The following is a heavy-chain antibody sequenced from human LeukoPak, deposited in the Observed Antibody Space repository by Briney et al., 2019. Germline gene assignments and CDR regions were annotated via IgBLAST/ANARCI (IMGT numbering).Heavy chain of an antibody. V-gene: IGHV1-8*01. J-gene: IGHJ4*02. CDR2: MNPNSGNT. Sequence: GASVKVSCKASGYTFTSYDINWVRQATGQGLEWMGWMNPNSGNTGYAQKFQGRVTMTTDTSTSTAYMELSSLRSEDTAVYYCAATNEGVRGVIPDYWGQGTLVTVSS. CDR3: AATNEGVRGVIPDY. D-gene: IGHD3-10*01. CDR1: GYTFTSYD.